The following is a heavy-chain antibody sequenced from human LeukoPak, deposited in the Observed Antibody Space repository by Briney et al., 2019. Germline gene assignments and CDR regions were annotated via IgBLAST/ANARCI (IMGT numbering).Heavy chain of an antibody. CDR1: GGSVSSGSYY. CDR3: ARGQYGGFFDY. CDR2: IYYSGST. Sequence: PSETLSLTCTVSGGSVSSGSYYWSWIRQPPGKGLEWIGYIYYSGSTNYNPSLKSRVTISGDTSKNQFSLKLSSVTAADTAVYYCARGQYGGFFDYWGQGTLVTVSS. J-gene: IGHJ4*02. D-gene: IGHD4-23*01. V-gene: IGHV4-61*01.